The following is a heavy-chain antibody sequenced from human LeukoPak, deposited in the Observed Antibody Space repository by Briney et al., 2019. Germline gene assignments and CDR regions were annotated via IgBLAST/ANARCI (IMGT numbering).Heavy chain of an antibody. J-gene: IGHJ4*02. D-gene: IGHD4-23*01. CDR3: AKRSAYGGNWNYFDY. V-gene: IGHV3-23*01. CDR2: INDSGGNT. Sequence: GGSLILSCAASGFTFSSYGMSWVRQAPGKGLEWVSSINDSGGNTYYADSVKGRFTISRDNAKNTLYLQMNSLRAEDTAVYYCAKRSAYGGNWNYFDYWGQGTLVTVSS. CDR1: GFTFSSYG.